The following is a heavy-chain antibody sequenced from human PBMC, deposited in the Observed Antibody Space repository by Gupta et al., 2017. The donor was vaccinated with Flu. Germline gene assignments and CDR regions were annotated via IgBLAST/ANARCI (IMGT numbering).Heavy chain of an antibody. CDR3: AKGLDRGGNYFDAFDV. CDR2: ITASGYTT. V-gene: IGHV3-23*01. J-gene: IGHJ3*01. D-gene: IGHD3-22*01. Sequence: DVELLASGGGLVEPGGSLRLSCAVSGFIFNSFAMSWVRQAPGKGLDWIALITASGYTTRYSDSVKGRFTISRDNSKNILFLQMNNLRGEDTAIYYCAKGLDRGGNYFDAFDVWGQGTMVSLSS. CDR1: GFIFNSFA.